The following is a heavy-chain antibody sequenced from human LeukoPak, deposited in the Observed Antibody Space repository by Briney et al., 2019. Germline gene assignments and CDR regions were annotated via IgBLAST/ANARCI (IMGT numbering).Heavy chain of an antibody. V-gene: IGHV3-53*01. Sequence: PGGSLILSCAASGFTVSSNYMSWVRQAPGKGLEWVSAIYSGGSTYYADSVKGRFTISRDNSQNTLYLQMNSLRAEDTALYYCARDRGSGRGYYFDYWGQGTLVTVSS. D-gene: IGHD6-19*01. CDR2: IYSGGST. CDR3: ARDRGSGRGYYFDY. J-gene: IGHJ4*02. CDR1: GFTVSSNY.